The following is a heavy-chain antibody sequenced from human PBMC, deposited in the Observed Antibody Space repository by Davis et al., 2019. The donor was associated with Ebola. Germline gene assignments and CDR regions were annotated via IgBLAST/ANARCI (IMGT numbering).Heavy chain of an antibody. CDR3: ARGNFQAY. J-gene: IGHJ4*02. CDR1: GGSFSGYY. Sequence: SETLSLTCAVYGGSFSGYYWSWIRQPPGKGLEWIGEINHSGSTNYNPSLKSRVTMSVDTSKNQFSLKLTSVTAADTAVYYCARGNFQAYWGQGTLVTVSS. V-gene: IGHV4-34*01. CDR2: INHSGST.